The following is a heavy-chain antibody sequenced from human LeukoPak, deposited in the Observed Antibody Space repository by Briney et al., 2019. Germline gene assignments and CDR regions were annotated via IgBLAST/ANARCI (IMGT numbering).Heavy chain of an antibody. D-gene: IGHD6-6*01. CDR1: GYTFTGYY. V-gene: IGHV1-2*02. Sequence: GASVKVSCKASGYTFTGYYMQWVRQAPGQGLEWMGWINPNSGGTNYAQKFQGRVTMTRDTSISTAYMELSRLRSDDTAVYYCARPRPLEYSTSELFDWGQGTLVIVSS. J-gene: IGHJ4*02. CDR3: ARPRPLEYSTSELFD. CDR2: INPNSGGT.